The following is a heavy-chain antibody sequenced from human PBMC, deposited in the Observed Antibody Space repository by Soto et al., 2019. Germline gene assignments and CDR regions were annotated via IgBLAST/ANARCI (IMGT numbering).Heavy chain of an antibody. V-gene: IGHV3-30-3*01. Sequence: QLVESGGGVVQPERSLKLSCTASNFVFSVYSLHWVRQAPGKGLEWVALISYDGGNKYYADSVKGRFTISRDNSKNTLYLQMNSLRREGTAVYYCARDKDQYDFWGGTLDSWGQGTLVTVSS. CDR3: ARDKDQYDFWGGTLDS. CDR1: NFVFSVYS. CDR2: ISYDGGNK. J-gene: IGHJ4*02. D-gene: IGHD3-3*01.